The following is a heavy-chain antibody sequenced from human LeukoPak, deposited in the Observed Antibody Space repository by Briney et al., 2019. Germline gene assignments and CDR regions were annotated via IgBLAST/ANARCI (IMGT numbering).Heavy chain of an antibody. CDR1: GVSITSGSFY. CDR3: ARGASPKYAVFFDY. J-gene: IGHJ4*02. V-gene: IGHV4-61*02. CDR2: VHSSGDI. D-gene: IGHD3-16*01. Sequence: SETLSLTCSVSGVSITSGSFYWGWIRQSAGKGLEWIGRVHSSGDIYHNAAFRSRAAVSGDASKNQFSLQLNSVTAADTAVYYCARGASPKYAVFFDYWGQGALITVSS.